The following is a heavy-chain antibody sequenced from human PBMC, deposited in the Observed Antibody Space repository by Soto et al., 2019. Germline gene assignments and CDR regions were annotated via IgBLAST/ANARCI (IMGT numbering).Heavy chain of an antibody. CDR1: VFTFSSYA. Sequence: GGSRRLSCAASVFTFSSYAMRCVRPAPGKGLEWFSAISGSGGSTYYADSVKGRFTISRDNSKNTLYLQMNILRAEDTAVYYYAKIAPAGTIDYWSQGTLVTVSS. CDR3: AKIAPAGTIDY. CDR2: ISGSGGST. J-gene: IGHJ4*02. V-gene: IGHV3-23*01. D-gene: IGHD6-13*01.